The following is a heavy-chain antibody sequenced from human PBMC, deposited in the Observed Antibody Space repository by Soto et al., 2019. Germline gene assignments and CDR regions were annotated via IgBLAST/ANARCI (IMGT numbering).Heavy chain of an antibody. J-gene: IGHJ4*02. D-gene: IGHD3-22*01. CDR1: GFTFTSSA. Sequence: GASVKVSCKASGFTFTSSAVQWVRQARGQRLEWIGWIVVGSGNTNYAQKFQERVTITRDMSTSTAYMELSSLRSDDTAVYYCARDVYYYDSSGYYYGYWGQGPLVTVSS. CDR2: IVVGSGNT. V-gene: IGHV1-58*01. CDR3: ARDVYYYDSSGYYYGY.